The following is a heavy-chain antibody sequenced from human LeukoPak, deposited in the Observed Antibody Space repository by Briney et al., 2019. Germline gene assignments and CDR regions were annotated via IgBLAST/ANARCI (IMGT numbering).Heavy chain of an antibody. V-gene: IGHV1-18*01. J-gene: IGHJ6*02. CDR3: ARPTNTPYSSGYLWDYYYYGMDV. CDR1: GYTFTSYG. CDR2: ISAYNGNT. D-gene: IGHD3-22*01. Sequence: ASVKVSCKASGYTFTSYGINWVRQAPGQGLEWMGWISAYNGNTNYAQKLQGRVTMTTDTSTSTAYMELRSLRSDDTAVYYCARPTNTPYSSGYLWDYYYYGMDVWGQGTTVTVSS.